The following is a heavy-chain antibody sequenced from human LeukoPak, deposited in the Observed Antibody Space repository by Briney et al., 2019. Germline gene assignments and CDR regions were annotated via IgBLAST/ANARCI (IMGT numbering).Heavy chain of an antibody. CDR2: IRSKANSYAT. D-gene: IGHD2-8*01. CDR3: ANLASPRGDYNGY. CDR1: GFTFSGSA. Sequence: GGSLRLSCAASGFTFSGSAMHWVRQASGKGLEWVGRIRSKANSYATAYAASVKGRFTISRDNSKNTLYLQMNSLRAEDTAVYYCANLASPRGDYNGYWGQGTLVTVSS. V-gene: IGHV3-73*01. J-gene: IGHJ4*02.